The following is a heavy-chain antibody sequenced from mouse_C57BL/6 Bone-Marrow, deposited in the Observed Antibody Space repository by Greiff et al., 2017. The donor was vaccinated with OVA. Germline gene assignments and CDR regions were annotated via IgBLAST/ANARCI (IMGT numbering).Heavy chain of an antibody. CDR1: GYTFTSYT. Sequence: QVHVKQSGAELARPGASVKMSCKASGYTFTSYTMHWVKQRPGQGLEWIGYINPSSGYTKYNQKFKDKATLTADKSSSTAYMQLSSLTSEDSAVYYCARYYSKSYWYFDVWGTGTTVTVSS. CDR3: ARYYSKSYWYFDV. J-gene: IGHJ1*03. D-gene: IGHD2-5*01. V-gene: IGHV1-4*01. CDR2: INPSSGYT.